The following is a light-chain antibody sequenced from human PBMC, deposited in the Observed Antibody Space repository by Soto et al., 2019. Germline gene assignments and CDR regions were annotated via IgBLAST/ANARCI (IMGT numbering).Light chain of an antibody. Sequence: QSVLTQPPSASGTPGQRVTISCSGSSSNIGSNTVNWFQQLPGSAPTLLIYSNNQRPSGVPDRFSGSKSGTSASLAISGLQSEDEADYYCAAWDDSLNGSVFGTGTKVTVL. V-gene: IGLV1-44*01. CDR1: SSNIGSNT. J-gene: IGLJ1*01. CDR2: SNN. CDR3: AAWDDSLNGSV.